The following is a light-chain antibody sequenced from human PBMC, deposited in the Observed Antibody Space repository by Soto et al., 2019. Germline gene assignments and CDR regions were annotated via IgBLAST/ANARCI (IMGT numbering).Light chain of an antibody. CDR3: QTWGTGIVI. CDR2: LNSDGSH. J-gene: IGLJ2*01. Sequence: QLVLTQSPSASASLGASVKLTCTLSSGHSNYAIAWHQQQPERGPRYLIILNSDGSHSKGDGIPDRFSGSNSGADYYLTISRLQSEDEGDYYCQTWGTGIVIFGGGTKVTVL. V-gene: IGLV4-69*01. CDR1: SGHSNYA.